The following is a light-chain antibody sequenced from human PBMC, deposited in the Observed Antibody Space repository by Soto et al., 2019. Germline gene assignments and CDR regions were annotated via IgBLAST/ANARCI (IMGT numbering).Light chain of an antibody. Sequence: IVMTQSPDSLAVSLGERATINCKSSQSVLYSSNNKNYLAWYQQKPGQPPKLLIYWASTRESGVPDRFSGSGSGTDCTLTIGSRQAEDVAVYYCQQYYSTPYTFGQGTKLEIK. J-gene: IGKJ2*01. V-gene: IGKV4-1*01. CDR3: QQYYSTPYT. CDR2: WAS. CDR1: QSVLYSSNNKNY.